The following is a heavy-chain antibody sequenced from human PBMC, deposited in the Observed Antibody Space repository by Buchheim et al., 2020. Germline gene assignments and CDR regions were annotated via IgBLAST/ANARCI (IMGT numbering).Heavy chain of an antibody. V-gene: IGHV1-69*06. CDR1: GGTFSSYA. CDR3: ARGMSVSPYYYDSSGYS. CDR2: IIPIFGTA. Sequence: QVQLVQSGAEVKKPGSSVKVSCKASGGTFSSYAISWVRQAPGQGLEWMGGIIPIFGTATYAQTFPGSVTLTADKSTSTAYLELSGLRSEDTAVYYCARGMSVSPYYYDSSGYSWGQGTL. J-gene: IGHJ4*02. D-gene: IGHD3-22*01.